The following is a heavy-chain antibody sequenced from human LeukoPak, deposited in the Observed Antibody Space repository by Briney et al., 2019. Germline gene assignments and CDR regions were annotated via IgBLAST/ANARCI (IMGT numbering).Heavy chain of an antibody. V-gene: IGHV3-7*05. D-gene: IGHD5-24*01. J-gene: IGHJ4*02. CDR3: ARVRDAYNHPVVYFDY. CDR1: GVMFPSYW. Sequence: PGGSLRLSCAASGVMFPSYWMTWVRQAPGKGLEWVANIKQDGSEKYYVESVKGRFTISRNNAKNSLYLQMNSLRVEDTAVYYCARVRDAYNHPVVYFDYWGQGTLVTVSS. CDR2: IKQDGSEK.